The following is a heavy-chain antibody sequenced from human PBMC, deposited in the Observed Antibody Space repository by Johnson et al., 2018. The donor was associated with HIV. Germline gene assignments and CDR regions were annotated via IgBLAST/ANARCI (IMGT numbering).Heavy chain of an antibody. CDR3: ARPAIVVLPAGVFDM. Sequence: QVQLVESGGGVVQPGRSLRLSCAASGFTFSSYAMHWVRQAPGKGLEWVAVISYDGSNKYYADSVKGRFTISRDNSKKTLYLQMNSLTTDDTAVYYCARPAIVVLPAGVFDMWGPGTMVTVSS. D-gene: IGHD2-2*01. J-gene: IGHJ3*02. CDR1: GFTFSSYA. CDR2: ISYDGSNK. V-gene: IGHV3-30*04.